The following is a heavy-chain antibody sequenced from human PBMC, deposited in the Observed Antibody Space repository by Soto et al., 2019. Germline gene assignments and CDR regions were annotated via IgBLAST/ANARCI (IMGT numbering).Heavy chain of an antibody. CDR1: GFSFSSYG. CDR2: ISHDGAFK. J-gene: IGHJ4*02. V-gene: IGHV3-30*18. Sequence: QRHLVESGGGVVQPGRSLRLSCAASGFSFSSYGMHWIRQAPGKGQEWVAVISHDGAFKDYADSVKGRFTISRDNSENTLFLEMNSLGPSDTALYYCAKDYGPKAPYPYSNTHTDFWGQGTRVTVSS. CDR3: AKDYGPKAPYPYSNTHTDF. D-gene: IGHD6-13*01.